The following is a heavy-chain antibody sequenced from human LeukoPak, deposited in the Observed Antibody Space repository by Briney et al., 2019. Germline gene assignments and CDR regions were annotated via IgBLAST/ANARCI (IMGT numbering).Heavy chain of an antibody. V-gene: IGHV3-11*04. CDR3: ARVGEYSSSWYGMAPRSGGNYYMDV. CDR2: ISSGGTII. CDR1: GFTFSDYY. D-gene: IGHD6-13*01. J-gene: IGHJ6*03. Sequence: GGSLRLSCAASGFTFSDYYMTWIRQAPGKGLEWISYISSGGTIIYYADSVRGQFTISRDNAKNSLYLQMNSLRAEDTAVYCCARVGEYSSSWYGMAPRSGGNYYMDVWGKGTTVTISS.